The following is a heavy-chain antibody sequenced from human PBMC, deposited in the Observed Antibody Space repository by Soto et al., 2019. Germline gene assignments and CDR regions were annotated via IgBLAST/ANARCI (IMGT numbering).Heavy chain of an antibody. Sequence: GASVKVSCKASGYTFTSYAMHWVRQAPGQRLEWMGWINAGNGNTKYSQKFQGRVTITRDTSASTAYMELSSLRSEDTAVYYCARDFGSGSYQDNYFDYWDQGTLVTVSS. D-gene: IGHD1-26*01. CDR3: ARDFGSGSYQDNYFDY. CDR2: INAGNGNT. J-gene: IGHJ4*02. CDR1: GYTFTSYA. V-gene: IGHV1-3*01.